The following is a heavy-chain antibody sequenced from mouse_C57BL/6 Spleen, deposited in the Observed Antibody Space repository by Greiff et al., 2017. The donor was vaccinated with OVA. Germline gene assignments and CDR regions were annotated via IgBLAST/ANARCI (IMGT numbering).Heavy chain of an antibody. CDR3: ARYYGYDPSWFAY. V-gene: IGHV14-2*01. J-gene: IGHJ3*01. Sequence: VQLKQSGAELVKPGASVKLSCTASGFNIKDYYMHWVKQRTEQGLEWIGRIDPEDGENKYAPKFQGKATITADTSSNTAYLQLSSLTSEDTAVYYCARYYGYDPSWFAYWGQGTLVTVSA. CDR2: IDPEDGEN. CDR1: GFNIKDYY. D-gene: IGHD2-2*01.